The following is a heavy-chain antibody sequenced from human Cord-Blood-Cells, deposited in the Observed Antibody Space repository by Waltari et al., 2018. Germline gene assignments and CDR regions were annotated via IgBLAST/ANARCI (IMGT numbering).Heavy chain of an antibody. CDR2: IKSKTDGGTT. Sequence: EVQLVESGGGLVKPGGSLRLSCAASGFTFSNAWMRWVRQAPGKGLEWVGRIKSKTDGGTTDYAAPVKGRFTISRDDSKNTLYLQMNSLKTEDTAVYYCTTDLTRVTMVRGVMKPTDAFDIWGQGTMVTVSS. CDR1: GFTFSNAW. V-gene: IGHV3-15*01. J-gene: IGHJ3*02. D-gene: IGHD3-10*01. CDR3: TTDLTRVTMVRGVMKPTDAFDI.